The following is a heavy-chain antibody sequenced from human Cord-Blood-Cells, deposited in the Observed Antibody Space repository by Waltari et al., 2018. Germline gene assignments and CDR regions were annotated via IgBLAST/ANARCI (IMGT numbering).Heavy chain of an antibody. CDR1: GGSFSGYY. J-gene: IGHJ5*02. CDR3: ARGYGGNSRPDGWTYDWFDP. CDR2: INHSGRT. Sequence: QVQLQQWGAGLLKPSETLSLTCAVYGGSFSGYYWSWIRHPPGKGLEWIGEINHSGRTNYNPSLKSRVTISVDTSKNQFSLKLSSVTAADTAVYYCARGYGGNSRPDGWTYDWFDPWGQGTLVTVSS. V-gene: IGHV4-34*01. D-gene: IGHD4-17*01.